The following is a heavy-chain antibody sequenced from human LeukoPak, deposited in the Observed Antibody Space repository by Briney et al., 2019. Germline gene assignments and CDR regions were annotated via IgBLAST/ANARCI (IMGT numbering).Heavy chain of an antibody. D-gene: IGHD1-26*01. CDR1: GFTFSAYS. CDR3: VPHRDGSYPFDY. J-gene: IGHJ4*02. V-gene: IGHV3-48*02. CDR2: ISSGSSTI. Sequence: QPGGSLRLSCAASGFTFSAYSVNWVRQAPGKGLEWVSYISSGSSTIYYADSVKGRFTISRDNAKNSLYLQLNSLRDEDTAVYYCVPHRDGSYPFDYWGQGTLVTVSS.